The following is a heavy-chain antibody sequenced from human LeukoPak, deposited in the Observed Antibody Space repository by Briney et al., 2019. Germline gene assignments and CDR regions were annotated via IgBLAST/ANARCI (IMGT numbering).Heavy chain of an antibody. D-gene: IGHD6-19*01. Sequence: SETLSLTCTVSGYSISSGYYWGWIRQPPGKGLEWVGSIYHSGNTYYNPSLKSRVTISVDTSKNHFSLKLSSVTAADTAVYYCARDETYTSDWQSNHYYYYMDVWGKGTTVTVSS. CDR1: GYSISSGYY. CDR3: ARDETYTSDWQSNHYYYYMDV. CDR2: IYHSGNT. V-gene: IGHV4-38-2*02. J-gene: IGHJ6*03.